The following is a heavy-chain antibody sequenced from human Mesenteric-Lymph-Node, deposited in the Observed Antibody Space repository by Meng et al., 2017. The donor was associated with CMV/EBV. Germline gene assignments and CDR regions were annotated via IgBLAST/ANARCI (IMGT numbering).Heavy chain of an antibody. Sequence: SGPTLVKPTQTLTLTCTFSGFSLSTSGMRVSWIRQPPGKALEWLARIDWDDDKYCSTSLKTRLTISKDTSKNQVVLTMTNMDPVDTATYYCARSSWGGYTFDYWGQGTLVTVSS. CDR3: ARSSWGGYTFDY. D-gene: IGHD3-3*01. V-gene: IGHV2-70*04. CDR2: IDWDDDK. CDR1: GFSLSTSGMR. J-gene: IGHJ4*02.